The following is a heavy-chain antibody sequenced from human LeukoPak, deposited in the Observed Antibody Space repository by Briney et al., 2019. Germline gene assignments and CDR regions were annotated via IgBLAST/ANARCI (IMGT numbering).Heavy chain of an antibody. V-gene: IGHV1-69*04. CDR3: ARPTASRSYYYGMDV. CDR2: IIPILGIA. D-gene: IGHD5-18*01. Sequence: ALVKVSCKASGGTFSSYAISWERQAPGQGLEWMGRIIPILGIANYAQKFQGRVTITADKSTSTAYMELSSLRSEDTAVYYCARPTASRSYYYGMDVWGQGTTVTVSS. CDR1: GGTFSSYA. J-gene: IGHJ6*02.